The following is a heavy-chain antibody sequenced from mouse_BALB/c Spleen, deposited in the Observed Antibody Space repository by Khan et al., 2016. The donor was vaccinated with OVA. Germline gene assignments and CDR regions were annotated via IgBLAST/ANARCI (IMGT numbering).Heavy chain of an antibody. J-gene: IGHJ3*01. CDR3: VRDGAYHRNDGWFAY. Sequence: QMQLEESGAELARPGASVKLSCKASGYTFTSYTIHWIKLRPGQGLEWIGYINPSNGYSNYNQKFKDKVTLTADKSSNTAYMQLSSLTSDDVGVDNCVRDGAYHRNDGWFAYWGLGTLVTVSA. CDR1: GYTFTSYT. V-gene: IGHV1-4*01. D-gene: IGHD2-14*01. CDR2: INPSNGYS.